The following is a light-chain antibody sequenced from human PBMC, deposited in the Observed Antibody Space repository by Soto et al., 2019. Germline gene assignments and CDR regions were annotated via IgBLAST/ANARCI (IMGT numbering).Light chain of an antibody. CDR1: QTISYW. J-gene: IGKJ1*01. Sequence: DIQMTQSPSTLSASVGDRVTITCRASQTISYWLAWFQHKPGKAPNLLIYGVSNLASGVPSRFSGTGSGTEFTLTISNRQPDDIATYYCQQCGDFCWTFGHGTRVEIQ. CDR3: QQCGDFCWT. CDR2: GVS. V-gene: IGKV1-5*03.